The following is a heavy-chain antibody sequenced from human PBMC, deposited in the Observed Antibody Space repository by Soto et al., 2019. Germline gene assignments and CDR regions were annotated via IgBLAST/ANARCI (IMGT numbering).Heavy chain of an antibody. CDR1: GFTFSSYG. CDR3: ARGHYITMVRGVIITHY. V-gene: IGHV3-33*01. Sequence: GGSLRLSCAASGFTFSSYGMHWVRQAPGKGLEWVAVIWYDGSNKYYADSVKGRFTISRDNSKNTLYLQMNSLRAEDTAVYYCARGHYITMVRGVIITHYWGQGTLVTVSS. D-gene: IGHD3-10*01. J-gene: IGHJ4*02. CDR2: IWYDGSNK.